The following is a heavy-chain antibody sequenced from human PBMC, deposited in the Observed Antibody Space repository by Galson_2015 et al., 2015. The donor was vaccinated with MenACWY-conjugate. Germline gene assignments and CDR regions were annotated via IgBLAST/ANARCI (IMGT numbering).Heavy chain of an antibody. D-gene: IGHD1-14*01. CDR2: INWNGGST. CDR1: GFTFDDYG. J-gene: IGHJ3*02. CDR3: AKDNRAENAFDI. V-gene: IGHV3-20*04. Sequence: SLRLSCAASGFTFDDYGMSWVRQAPGKGLEWVSGINWNGGSTGYADSVKGRFTISRDNAKNSLYLQMNSLRAEDTAVYYCAKDNRAENAFDIWGQGTMVTVSS.